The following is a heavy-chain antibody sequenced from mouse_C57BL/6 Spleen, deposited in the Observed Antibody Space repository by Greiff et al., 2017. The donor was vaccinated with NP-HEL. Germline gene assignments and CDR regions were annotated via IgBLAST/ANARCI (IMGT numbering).Heavy chain of an antibody. CDR2: IYPGSGST. J-gene: IGHJ2*01. Sequence: VQLQQPGAELVKPGASVKMSCKASGYTFTSYWITWVKQRPGQGLEWIGDIYPGSGSTNYNEKFKSKATLTVDTSSSTAYMQLSSLTSEDSAVYYCARGGAIYYGNYDYWGQGTTLTVSS. V-gene: IGHV1-55*01. D-gene: IGHD2-1*01. CDR3: ARGGAIYYGNYDY. CDR1: GYTFTSYW.